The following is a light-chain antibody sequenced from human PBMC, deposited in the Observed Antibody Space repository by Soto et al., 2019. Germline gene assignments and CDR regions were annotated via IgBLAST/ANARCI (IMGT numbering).Light chain of an antibody. CDR3: QQYNSDGT. J-gene: IGKJ1*01. V-gene: IGKV1-5*03. CDR1: QSISSW. CDR2: KAS. Sequence: DIQMTQSPSTLSASVGDRVTITCRASQSISSWLAWYQQKPGKAPKLLIYKASSLESGVPSRFSGSGSGTECTLTISSLQPADFATYYCQQYNSDGTFVQGTKVEIK.